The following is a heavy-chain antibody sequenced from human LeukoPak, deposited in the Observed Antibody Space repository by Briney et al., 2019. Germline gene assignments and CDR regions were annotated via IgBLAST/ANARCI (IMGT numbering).Heavy chain of an antibody. CDR2: IKSKTDGGTT. D-gene: IGHD3-10*01. CDR3: TTVPVRGVAFDI. Sequence: GRSLRLSCTASGFTFGDYAMSWVRQAPGKGLEWVGHIKSKTDGGTTDYAAPVKGRFTISRDDSKNTLYLQMNSLNTEDTAVYYCTTVPVRGVAFDIWGQGTMVTVSS. CDR1: GFTFGDYA. J-gene: IGHJ3*02. V-gene: IGHV3-15*01.